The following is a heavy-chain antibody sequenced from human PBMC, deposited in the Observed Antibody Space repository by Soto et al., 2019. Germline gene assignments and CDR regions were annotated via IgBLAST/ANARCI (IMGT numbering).Heavy chain of an antibody. CDR2: IHYSGNT. CDR3: ARYGDFVAIDY. Sequence: QLQLQESGPGLVKPSETLSLTCSVSGGSISTSSYYWGWIRQSPGKGLAWIGSIHYSGNTFYNPSLKGRITISAYPPKNQFSLKLDSVTAADTAVYYCARYGDFVAIDYWGRGTLVTVSS. D-gene: IGHD4-17*01. J-gene: IGHJ4*02. V-gene: IGHV4-39*01. CDR1: GGSISTSSYY.